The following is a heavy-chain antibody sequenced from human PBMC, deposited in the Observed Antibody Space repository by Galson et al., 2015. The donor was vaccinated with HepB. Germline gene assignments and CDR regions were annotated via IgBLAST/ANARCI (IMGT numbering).Heavy chain of an antibody. CDR3: TTDALMITFGGVVL. V-gene: IGHV3-15*01. CDR2: IKSKADGGTT. CDR1: GFTFSNAW. D-gene: IGHD3-16*01. J-gene: IGHJ4*02. Sequence: LRLSCAASGFTFSNAWMSWVRQAPGKRLEWVGRIKSKADGGTTDYAAPVKGRFTISRDDSKNTLYLQMNSLKTEDTAVYYCTTDALMITFGGVVLWGQGTLVTVSS.